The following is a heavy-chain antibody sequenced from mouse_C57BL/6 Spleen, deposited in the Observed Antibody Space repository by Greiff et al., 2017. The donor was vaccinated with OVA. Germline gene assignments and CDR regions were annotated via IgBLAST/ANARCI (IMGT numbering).Heavy chain of an antibody. J-gene: IGHJ4*01. CDR2: INPNNGGT. V-gene: IGHV1-26*01. CDR3: ARNRVLTGNYYAMDY. D-gene: IGHD4-1*01. CDR1: GYTFTDYY. Sequence: EVQLQQSGPELVKPGASVKISCKASGYTFTDYYMNWVKQSHGKSLEWIGDINPNNGGTSYNQKFKGKPTLTVDKSSSTAYMELRSLTSEDSAVYYCARNRVLTGNYYAMDYWGQGTSVTVSS.